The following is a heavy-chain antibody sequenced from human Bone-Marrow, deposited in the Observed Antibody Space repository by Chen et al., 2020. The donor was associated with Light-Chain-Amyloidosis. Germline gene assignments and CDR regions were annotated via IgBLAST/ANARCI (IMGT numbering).Heavy chain of an antibody. D-gene: IGHD2-15*01. CDR1: GFSFSNYA. CDR2: VGRGGDNA. J-gene: IGHJ1*01. V-gene: IGHV3-23*04. Sequence: DVKLAESGGSLVQPGGSLRLSCAGSGFSFSNYAMSWVRQAPGKGLEWVSGVGRGGDNASYADSVKGRFIISRDNPKKTLYLQMNSLRSEDTAVYYCTLPGGDWGQGTLVTVSS. CDR3: TLPGGD.